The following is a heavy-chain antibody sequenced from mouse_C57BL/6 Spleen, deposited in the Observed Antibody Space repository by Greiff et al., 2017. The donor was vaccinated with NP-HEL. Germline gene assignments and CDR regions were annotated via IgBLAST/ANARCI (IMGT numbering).Heavy chain of an antibody. CDR1: GYTFTSYG. J-gene: IGHJ3*01. CDR3: AREESPAY. V-gene: IGHV1-81*01. Sequence: VKLQESGAELARPGASVKLSCKASGYTFTSYGISWVKQRTGQGLEWIGEIYPRSGNTYYNEKFKGKATLTADKSSSTAYMELRSLTSEDSAVYFCAREESPAYWGQGTLVTVSA. CDR2: IYPRSGNT. D-gene: IGHD1-3*01.